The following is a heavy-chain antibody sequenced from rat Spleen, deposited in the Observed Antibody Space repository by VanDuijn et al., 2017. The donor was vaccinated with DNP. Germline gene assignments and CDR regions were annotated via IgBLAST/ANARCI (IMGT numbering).Heavy chain of an antibody. CDR2: ISSGGDII. V-gene: IGHV5S13*01. D-gene: IGHD1-7*01. Sequence: EVQLVESGGGLVQPGRSLKLSCAASGFTFSNHGMAWVRQAPTKGLEWVASISSGGDIIFYRDSVKGRFTISRDNAKNTQYLQMDSLRSEDTATYYCARHPQTTGIPDYWGQGVMVTVSS. CDR3: ARHPQTTGIPDY. J-gene: IGHJ2*01. CDR1: GFTFSNHG.